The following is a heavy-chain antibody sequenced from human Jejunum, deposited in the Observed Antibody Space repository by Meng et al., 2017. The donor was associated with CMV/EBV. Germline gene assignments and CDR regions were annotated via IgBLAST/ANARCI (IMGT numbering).Heavy chain of an antibody. V-gene: IGHV4-34*01. CDR2: IHPSGST. J-gene: IGHJ5*02. D-gene: IGHD5-24*01. CDR3: SRGADAYKSGRS. CDR1: GGSFSNYY. Sequence: QGQHKRWGAGLLKPSEPLAPACGVYGGSFSNYYWSWIRQSPGKGLEWIGEIHPSGSTYYNPSLNSRVTMSVDTSKNQFSLNLRSVTAADTAVYYCSRGADAYKSGRSWGQGTLVTVSS.